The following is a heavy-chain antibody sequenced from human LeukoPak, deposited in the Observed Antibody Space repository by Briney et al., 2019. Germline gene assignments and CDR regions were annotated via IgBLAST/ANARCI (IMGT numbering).Heavy chain of an antibody. CDR1: GYSFTSYW. V-gene: IGHV5-51*01. CDR3: AGNYVDTAMVPTY. Sequence: PGESLKISCKGSGYSFTSYWIGWVRQIPGKGLEWMGIIYPGDSDTRYSPSFQGQVTISADKSISTAYRQWSSLKAADTAMYYCAGNYVDTAMVPTYWGQGTLVTVSS. D-gene: IGHD5-18*01. CDR2: IYPGDSDT. J-gene: IGHJ4*02.